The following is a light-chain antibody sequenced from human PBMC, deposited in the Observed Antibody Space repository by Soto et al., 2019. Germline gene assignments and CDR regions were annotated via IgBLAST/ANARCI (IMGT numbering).Light chain of an antibody. CDR1: QSVSSN. CDR2: AAS. Sequence: EIVMTQSPATLSVSPGESATLSCRASQSVSSNLAWYQQKPGQAPRLLIYAASTRATGIPARFSGSGSGTEFTLTISSLQSEDFAVYYCQQYNNWITFGQGTRLEIK. V-gene: IGKV3-15*01. J-gene: IGKJ5*01. CDR3: QQYNNWIT.